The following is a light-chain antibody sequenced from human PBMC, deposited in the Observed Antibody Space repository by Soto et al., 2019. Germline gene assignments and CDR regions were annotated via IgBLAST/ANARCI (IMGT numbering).Light chain of an antibody. J-gene: IGKJ5*01. Sequence: IQMTQSPSSLSASTGDRVTITCRASQGISSYLAWYQQKPGKAPKLLIYAASTFQSGVPSRFSGSGSGTHFTLTISSLQPEDFATYYCQQLHGYPITFGQGTRLEI. CDR1: QGISSY. V-gene: IGKV1-8*01. CDR2: AAS. CDR3: QQLHGYPIT.